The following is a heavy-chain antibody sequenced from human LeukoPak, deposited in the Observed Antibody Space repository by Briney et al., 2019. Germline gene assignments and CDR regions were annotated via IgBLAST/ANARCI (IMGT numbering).Heavy chain of an antibody. D-gene: IGHD1-7*01. CDR1: GFTFNNYA. CDR3: ADWNYVHY. V-gene: IGHV3-23*01. J-gene: IGHJ4*02. Sequence: GGSLRLSCAASGFTFNNYAMTWVRQAPGKGLEWVSTIGGGGDSTYYADSVKGRFTISRDNSKNTLYLQMNSLRAEDTALYYCADWNYVHYWGQGTLVTVSS. CDR2: IGGGGDST.